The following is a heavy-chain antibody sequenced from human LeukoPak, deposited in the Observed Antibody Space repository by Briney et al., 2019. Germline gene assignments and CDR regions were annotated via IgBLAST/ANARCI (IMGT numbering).Heavy chain of an antibody. V-gene: IGHV4-39*01. CDR3: ARRDPAYCGGDCYSSFDY. J-gene: IGHJ4*02. CDR2: IYYSGST. Sequence: SETLSLTCTVSGGSISSSSYYWGWIRQPPGKGLEWIGSIYYSGSTYYNPSLKSRVTISVDTSKNQFSLKLSSVTAADTAVYYCARRDPAYCGGDCYSSFDYWGQGTLVTVSS. D-gene: IGHD2-21*01. CDR1: GGSISSSSYY.